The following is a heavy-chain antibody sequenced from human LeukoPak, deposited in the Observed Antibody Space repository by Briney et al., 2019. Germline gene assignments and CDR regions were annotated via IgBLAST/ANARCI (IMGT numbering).Heavy chain of an antibody. V-gene: IGHV4-59*12. Sequence: SETLSLTCTVSGDSISNYYWSWIRQPPGKGLEWIGYIYYSGSTNYNPSLKSRVTMSVDTSKNQFSLKLSSVTAADTAVYYCARGVYDILTGPFDYWGQGTLVTVSS. CDR3: ARGVYDILTGPFDY. D-gene: IGHD3-9*01. CDR2: IYYSGST. J-gene: IGHJ4*02. CDR1: GDSISNYY.